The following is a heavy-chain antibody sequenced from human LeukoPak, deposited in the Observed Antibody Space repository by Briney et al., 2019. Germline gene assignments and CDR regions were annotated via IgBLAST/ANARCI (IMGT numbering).Heavy chain of an antibody. CDR2: ISSSSSYI. J-gene: IGHJ4*02. Sequence: PGGSLRLSCAASGFTFSRYSMNWVRQAPGKGLEWVSYISSSSSYIYYADSVKGRFTISRDNAKNSLYLQMNSLRAEDTAVYYCARDYCSSTSCYLVNWGQGTLVTVSS. V-gene: IGHV3-21*01. CDR3: ARDYCSSTSCYLVN. CDR1: GFTFSRYS. D-gene: IGHD2-2*01.